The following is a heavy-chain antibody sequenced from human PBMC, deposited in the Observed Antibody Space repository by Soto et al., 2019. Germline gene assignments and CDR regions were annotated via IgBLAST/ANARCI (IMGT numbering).Heavy chain of an antibody. CDR1: GFTLSSYG. J-gene: IGHJ6*02. CDR2: IWYDGSNK. V-gene: IGHV3-33*01. Sequence: SPRLSCPASGFTLSSYGMHWVRQAPGKGLEWVAVIWYDGSNKYYADSVKGRFTISRDNSKNTLYLQINSLRAEDTAVYYCARDLAYYGMDVWGQGTTVTVSS. CDR3: ARDLAYYGMDV.